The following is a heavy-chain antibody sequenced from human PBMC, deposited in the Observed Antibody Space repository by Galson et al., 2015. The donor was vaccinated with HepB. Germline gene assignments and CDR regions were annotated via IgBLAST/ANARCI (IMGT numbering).Heavy chain of an antibody. J-gene: IGHJ5*02. D-gene: IGHD3-10*01. V-gene: IGHV6-1*01. CDR3: AREPYGSGSADHSFAP. CDR1: GDSVSSNTAA. CDR2: TYYKSKWNN. Sequence: CAISGDSVSSNTAAWSWVRQSPSRGLEWLGRTYYKSKWNNDYAVSVKSRIAINPDTSKNQFSLQLNSVTPEDTAVYYCAREPYGSGSADHSFAPWGQAILVTVSS.